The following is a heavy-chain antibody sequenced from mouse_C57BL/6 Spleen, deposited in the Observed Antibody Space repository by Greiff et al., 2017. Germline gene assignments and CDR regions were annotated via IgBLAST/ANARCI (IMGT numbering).Heavy chain of an antibody. D-gene: IGHD1-1*01. CDR1: GYTFTSYW. CDR2: INPSNGGT. CDR3: ARDGSTLYWYFDV. J-gene: IGHJ1*03. Sequence: QVHVKQSGTELVKPGASVKLSCKASGYTFTSYWMHWVKQRPGQGLEWIGNINPSNGGTNYNEKFKSKATLTVDKSSSTAYIQLSSLTSEDSAVYYCARDGSTLYWYFDVWGTGTTVTVSS. V-gene: IGHV1-53*01.